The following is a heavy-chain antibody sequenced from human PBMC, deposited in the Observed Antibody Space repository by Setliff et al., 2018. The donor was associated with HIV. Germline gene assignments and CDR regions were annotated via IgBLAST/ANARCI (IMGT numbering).Heavy chain of an antibody. D-gene: IGHD2-21*02. Sequence: PSETLSLTCTVSGGSISSGSYYWSWIRQPPGKGLEWIGSIYYSGSTNYNPSLKSRVTISVDTSKNQFSLKLNSVTAADTAVYYCARAYSSGGDCWTPFLDYWGQGTLVTVSS. CDR3: ARAYSSGGDCWTPFLDY. CDR1: GGSISSGSYY. V-gene: IGHV4-39*07. J-gene: IGHJ4*02. CDR2: IYYSGST.